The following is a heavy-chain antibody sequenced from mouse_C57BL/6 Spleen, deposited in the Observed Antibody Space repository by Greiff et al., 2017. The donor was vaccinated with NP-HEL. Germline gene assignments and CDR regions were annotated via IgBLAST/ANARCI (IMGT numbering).Heavy chain of an antibody. J-gene: IGHJ4*01. CDR1: GYTFTDYY. CDR2: INPYNGGT. Sequence: EVQLQQSGPVLVKPGASVKMSCKASGYTFTDYYMNWVKQSHGKSLEWIGVINPYNGGTSYNQKFKGKATLTVDKSSSTAYMELNSLTSEDSAVYYCARGTLYGRDAMDYWGQGTSVTVSS. D-gene: IGHD1-1*01. V-gene: IGHV1-19*01. CDR3: ARGTLYGRDAMDY.